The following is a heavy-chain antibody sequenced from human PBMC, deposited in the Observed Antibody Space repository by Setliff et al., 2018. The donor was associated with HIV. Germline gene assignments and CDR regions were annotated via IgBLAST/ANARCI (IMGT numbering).Heavy chain of an antibody. CDR1: GDTFTSYD. CDR2: MTPYSGNT. V-gene: IGHV1-8*02. CDR3: ASHPAWESGI. Sequence: ASVNVSCKTSGDTFTSYDINWVRQAAGHGLEWMGWMTPYSGNTGYAQKFQGRVSMTTVQSTSTAYLELSSLRSDDTAVYYCASHPAWESGIWGQGTMVTVSS. J-gene: IGHJ3*02. D-gene: IGHD1-26*01.